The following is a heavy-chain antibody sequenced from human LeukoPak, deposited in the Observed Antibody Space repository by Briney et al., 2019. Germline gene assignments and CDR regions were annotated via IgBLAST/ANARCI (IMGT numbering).Heavy chain of an antibody. Sequence: GGSLRLSCAASGFTFDDYAMHWVRQVSGKGLEWVSGISWNSGSIGYADSVKGRFTISRDNAKNSLYLQMDSLRVEDTALYYCAKEVGTFDYWGQGTLVTVSS. CDR2: ISWNSGSI. D-gene: IGHD4-23*01. CDR1: GFTFDDYA. J-gene: IGHJ4*02. V-gene: IGHV3-9*01. CDR3: AKEVGTFDY.